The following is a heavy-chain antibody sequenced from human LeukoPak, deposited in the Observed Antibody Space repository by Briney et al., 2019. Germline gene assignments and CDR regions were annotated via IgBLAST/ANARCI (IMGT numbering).Heavy chain of an antibody. J-gene: IGHJ4*02. V-gene: IGHV4-59*01. Sequence: SETLSLTCTVSGGSISSYYWSWIRQPPGKGLERIGYIYYSGSTNYNPSLKSRVTISVDTSKNQFSLKLSSVTAADTAVYYCARGAGGYFDYWGQGTLVTVSS. CDR3: ARGAGGYFDY. CDR2: IYYSGST. D-gene: IGHD2-15*01. CDR1: GGSISSYY.